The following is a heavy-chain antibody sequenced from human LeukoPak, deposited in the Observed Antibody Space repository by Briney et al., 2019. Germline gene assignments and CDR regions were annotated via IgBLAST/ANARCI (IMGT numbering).Heavy chain of an antibody. CDR1: GGSFSGYY. V-gene: IGHV4-59*01. J-gene: IGHJ4*02. CDR2: IYYSGST. D-gene: IGHD3-16*02. Sequence: RPSETLSLTCAVYGGSFSGYYWSWIRQPPGKGLEWIGYIYYSGSTNYNPSLKSRVTISVDTSKNQFSLKLSSVTAADTAVYYCARGLHLYPYWGQGTLVTVSS. CDR3: ARGLHLYPY.